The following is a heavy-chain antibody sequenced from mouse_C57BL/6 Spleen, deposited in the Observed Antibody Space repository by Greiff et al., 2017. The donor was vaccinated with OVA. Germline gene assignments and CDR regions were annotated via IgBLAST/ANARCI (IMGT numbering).Heavy chain of an antibody. D-gene: IGHD2-12*01. J-gene: IGHJ2*01. CDR2: IDPSDSYT. V-gene: IGHV1-50*01. CDR3: FTIDY. CDR1: GYTFTSYW. Sequence: VQLQESGAELVKPGASVKLSCKASGYTFTSYWMQWVKQRPGQGLEWIGEIDPSDSYTNYNQKFKGKATLTVDTSSSTAYMQLSSLTSEDSAVYYCFTIDYWGQGTTLTVSS.